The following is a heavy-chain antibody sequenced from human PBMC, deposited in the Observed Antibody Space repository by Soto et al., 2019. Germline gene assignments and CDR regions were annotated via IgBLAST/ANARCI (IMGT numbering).Heavy chain of an antibody. V-gene: IGHV4-59*11. D-gene: IGHD1-26*01. CDR3: AIDGREATGIDV. CDR1: GRSPRIHY. CDR2: IYYRGST. J-gene: IGHJ6*02. Sequence: SERLSLTCSVCGRSPRIHYLSWVRQAPGKGLEWIGHIYYRGSTSYNPSLRRRSTISVDTANNQFSLKLNSVTTADTAVYYCAIDGREATGIDVFGQG.